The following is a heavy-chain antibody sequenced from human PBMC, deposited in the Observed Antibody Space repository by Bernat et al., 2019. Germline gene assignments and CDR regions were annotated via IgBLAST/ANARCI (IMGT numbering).Heavy chain of an antibody. Sequence: QVQLVQSGAEVKKPGSSVKVSCKASGGTFSSYTISWVRQAPGQGLEWMGRIIPILGIANYAQKFQGRVTITADKSTGTAYMELSSLRSEDTAVYYCARERLPYDSSGLGDAFDIWGQGTMVTVSS. J-gene: IGHJ3*02. CDR3: ARERLPYDSSGLGDAFDI. D-gene: IGHD3-22*01. CDR2: IIPILGIA. CDR1: GGTFSSYT. V-gene: IGHV1-69*08.